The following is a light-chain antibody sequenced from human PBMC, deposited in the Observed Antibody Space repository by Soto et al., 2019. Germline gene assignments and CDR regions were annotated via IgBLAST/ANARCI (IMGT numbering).Light chain of an antibody. CDR1: SSDVGGFNY. Sequence: QSVLTQPPSVSGSPGQSVTISCTGTSSDVGGFNYVSWYQHHPGKAPKLMIYDVSKRPSGVPDRFSGSKSGNTASLTISGLRAEDEADYYCQSYDSSLSGYVFGTGTKVTVL. CDR2: DVS. V-gene: IGLV2-11*01. J-gene: IGLJ1*01. CDR3: QSYDSSLSGYV.